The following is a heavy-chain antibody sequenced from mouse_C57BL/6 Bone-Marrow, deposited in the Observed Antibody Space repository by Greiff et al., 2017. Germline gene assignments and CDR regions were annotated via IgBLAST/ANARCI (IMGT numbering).Heavy chain of an antibody. Sequence: VQLQQPGAELVKPGASVKLSCKASGYTFTSYWMQWVKQRPGQGLEWIGEIDPSDSYTNYNQKFKGKATLTVDTSSSTAYMQLSSLTSEDSAVYYCARWLTLKWDYGGQGTSVTVSS. D-gene: IGHD2-2*01. J-gene: IGHJ4*01. CDR1: GYTFTSYW. CDR2: IDPSDSYT. V-gene: IGHV1-50*01. CDR3: ARWLTLKWDY.